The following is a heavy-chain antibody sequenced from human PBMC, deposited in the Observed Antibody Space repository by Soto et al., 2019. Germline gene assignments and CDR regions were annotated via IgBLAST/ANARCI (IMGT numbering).Heavy chain of an antibody. CDR1: GFTFSSYW. V-gene: IGHV3-74*01. CDR3: AIRASYYDSSGYLDY. D-gene: IGHD3-22*01. Sequence: GGSLRLSCAASGFTFSSYWMHWVRQAPGKGLVWVSRINSDGSSTSYADSVKGRFTISRDNAKNTLYLQMNSLRAEDTAVYYCAIRASYYDSSGYLDYWGQGTLVTVSS. J-gene: IGHJ4*02. CDR2: INSDGSST.